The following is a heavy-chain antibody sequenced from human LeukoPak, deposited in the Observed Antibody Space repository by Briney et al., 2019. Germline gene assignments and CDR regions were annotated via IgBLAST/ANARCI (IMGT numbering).Heavy chain of an antibody. CDR1: GGTFSSYA. D-gene: IGHD1-26*01. J-gene: IGHJ3*02. CDR2: IIPIFGTT. CDR3: ARDLRLGYSGSYYYPFDI. V-gene: IGHV1-69*13. Sequence: SVKVSCKASGGTFSSYAISWVRQAPGQGLEWMGGIIPIFGTTNYAQKFQGRVTITADESTSTAYMELSSLRSEDTAVYYCARDLRLGYSGSYYYPFDIWGQGTMVTVSS.